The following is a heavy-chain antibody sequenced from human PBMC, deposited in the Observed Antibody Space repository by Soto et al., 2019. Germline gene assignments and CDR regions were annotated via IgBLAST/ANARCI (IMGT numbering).Heavy chain of an antibody. CDR1: GDSISSSSYY. D-gene: IGHD4-17*01. J-gene: IGHJ4*02. Sequence: QLQLQESGPGLVKPSETLSLTCSVSGDSISSSSYYWGWIRQPPGKGLEWIGTLNYSGRTYYNPSLKSRVTISVDTSKNQFSLKVSSVTVADTAVYYCANLYGDYVPYWGQGILVSVSS. CDR3: ANLYGDYVPY. V-gene: IGHV4-39*01. CDR2: LNYSGRT.